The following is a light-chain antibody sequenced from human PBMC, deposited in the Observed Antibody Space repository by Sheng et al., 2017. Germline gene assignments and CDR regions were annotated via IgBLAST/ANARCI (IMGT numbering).Light chain of an antibody. CDR2: DVS. J-gene: IGLJ2*01. Sequence: QSALTQPRSVSGSPGQSVTISCSGSSSDVGAYNFVSWYQQHPGKVPTLIIFDVSERPSGVPDRFSGSKSANTASLTISGLQAEDEGDYYCCLSAGLYXIFGGGTKLTVL. CDR3: CLSAGLYXI. CDR1: SSDVGAYNF. V-gene: IGLV2-11*01.